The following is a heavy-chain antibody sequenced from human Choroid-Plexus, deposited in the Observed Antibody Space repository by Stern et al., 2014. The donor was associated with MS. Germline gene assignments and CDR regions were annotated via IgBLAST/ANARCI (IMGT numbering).Heavy chain of an antibody. D-gene: IGHD2/OR15-2a*01. CDR2: VSYDGSNK. Sequence: VQLVESGGGVVKPGRPLRLSCVASGFTFGSCAMHWVRQAPGKGLEWVAGVSYDGSNKYYADSVQGRFTISRDNSQNTLYMQMSSLRPEDTAVYYCAKDRQYLTYFFDHWGQGSLVTVSS. CDR1: GFTFGSCA. CDR3: AKDRQYLTYFFDH. V-gene: IGHV3-30*18. J-gene: IGHJ5*02.